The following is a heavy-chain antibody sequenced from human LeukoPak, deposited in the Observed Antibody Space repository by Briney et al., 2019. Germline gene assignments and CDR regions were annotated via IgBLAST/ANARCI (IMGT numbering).Heavy chain of an antibody. Sequence: ASVKVSCKASGYTFTSYCISWVRQAPGQGLEWMGWISAYNGNTNYAQKLQGRVTMATDTSTSTAYMELRSLRSDDWDVYYCARGIVVVPASPMDVWGQGTTVTVSS. CDR2: ISAYNGNT. CDR3: ARGIVVVPASPMDV. V-gene: IGHV1-18*01. D-gene: IGHD2-2*01. J-gene: IGHJ6*02. CDR1: GYTFTSYC.